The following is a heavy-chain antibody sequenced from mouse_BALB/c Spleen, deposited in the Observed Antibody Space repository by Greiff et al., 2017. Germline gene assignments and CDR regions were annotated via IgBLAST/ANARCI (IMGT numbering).Heavy chain of an antibody. Sequence: VHLVESGPGLVAPSQSLSITCTVSGFSLTSYGVHWVRQPPGKGLEWLGVIWAGGSTNYNSALMSRLSISKDNSKSQVFLKMNSLQTDDTAMYYCARDLIKYDSSYFDDWGQGTTLTVSS. CDR3: ARDLIKYDSSYFDD. CDR2: IWAGGST. CDR1: GFSLTSYG. D-gene: IGHD2-4*01. V-gene: IGHV2-9*02. J-gene: IGHJ2*01.